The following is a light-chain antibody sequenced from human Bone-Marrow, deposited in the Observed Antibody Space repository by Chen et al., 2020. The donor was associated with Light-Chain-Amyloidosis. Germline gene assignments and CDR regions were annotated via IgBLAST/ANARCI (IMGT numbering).Light chain of an antibody. CDR3: QVWDRSSDRPV. J-gene: IGLJ3*02. Sequence: SYVLTQPSSVSVAPGQTSTIACGGKHIGSTSVHWYQQTPGQAPLLVVYDDRDRPSGIPERLSGSNSGNTATLTISRVEAGDEADYYCQVWDRSSDRPVFGGGTKLTVL. V-gene: IGLV3-21*02. CDR2: DDR. CDR1: HIGSTS.